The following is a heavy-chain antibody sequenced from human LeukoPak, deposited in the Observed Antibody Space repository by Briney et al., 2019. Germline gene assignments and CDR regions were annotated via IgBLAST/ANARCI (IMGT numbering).Heavy chain of an antibody. J-gene: IGHJ6*03. CDR1: GGTFSSYA. CDR2: IIPIFGTA. D-gene: IGHD5-24*01. V-gene: IGHV1-69*05. Sequence: SVKVSCKASGGTFSSYAISWVRQAPGQGLEWMGGIIPIFGTANYAQKFQGRVTITTDESTSTAYMELSSLRSEDTAVYYCAAGRWLQKLGNSAYYYYYMDVWGKGTTVTVSS. CDR3: AAGRWLQKLGNSAYYYYYMDV.